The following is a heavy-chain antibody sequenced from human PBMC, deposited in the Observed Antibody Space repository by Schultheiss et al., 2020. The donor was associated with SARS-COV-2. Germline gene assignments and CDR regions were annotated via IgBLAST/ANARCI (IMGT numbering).Heavy chain of an antibody. J-gene: IGHJ4*02. CDR3: ARRAAAGPFDY. V-gene: IGHV4-61*05. CDR2: IYHSGST. CDR1: GGSISSGGYY. D-gene: IGHD6-13*01. Sequence: SETLSLTCAVSGGSISSGGYYWSWIRQPPGKGLEWIGEIYHSGSTNYNPSLKSRVTISVDKSKNQFSLKLSSVTAADTAVYYCARRAAAGPFDYWGQGTLVTVSS.